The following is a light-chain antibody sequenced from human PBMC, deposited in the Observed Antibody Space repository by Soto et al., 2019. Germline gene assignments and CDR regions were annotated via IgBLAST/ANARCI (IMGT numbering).Light chain of an antibody. V-gene: IGKV3D-20*02. J-gene: IGKJ1*01. Sequence: IVLTQSPGTLSLSPGERASVSCRASQSVSSDYLAWYQQKPGQAPRLLIYDASNRATGIPDRFSGSGSGTDFTLTINSLEPEDFAVYYCHQRGSWPRGTFGQGTKVDI. CDR2: DAS. CDR1: QSVSSDY. CDR3: HQRGSWPRGT.